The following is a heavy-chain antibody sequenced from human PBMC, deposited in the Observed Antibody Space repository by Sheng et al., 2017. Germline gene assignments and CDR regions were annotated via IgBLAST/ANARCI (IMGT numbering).Heavy chain of an antibody. CDR1: GFTFSSYG. CDR3: AKTEERILDY. V-gene: IGHV3-30*18. Sequence: QVQLVESGGGVVQPGRSLRLSCAASGFTFSSYGMHWVRQAPGKGLEWVAVISYDGSNKYYADSVKGRFTISRDNSKNTLYLQMNSLRAEDTAVYYCAKTEERILDYWGQGTLVTVSS. J-gene: IGHJ4*02. D-gene: IGHD1-26*01. CDR2: ISYDGSNK.